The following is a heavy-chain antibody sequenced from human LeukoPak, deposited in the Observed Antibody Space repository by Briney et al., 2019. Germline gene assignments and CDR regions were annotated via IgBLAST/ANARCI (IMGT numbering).Heavy chain of an antibody. Sequence: SETLSLTCGVYGGSFSGYYWSWIRQPPGKGLEWIGEINHSGSTNYNPSLKSRVTISVDTSKNQFSLKLSSVTAADTAVYYCARGGWFGELSRNWGQGTLVTVSS. V-gene: IGHV4-34*01. J-gene: IGHJ4*02. CDR3: ARGGWFGELSRN. CDR2: INHSGST. CDR1: GGSFSGYY. D-gene: IGHD3-10*01.